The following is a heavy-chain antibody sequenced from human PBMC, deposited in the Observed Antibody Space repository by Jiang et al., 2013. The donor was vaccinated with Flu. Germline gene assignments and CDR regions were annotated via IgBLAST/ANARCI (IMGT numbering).Heavy chain of an antibody. J-gene: IGHJ4*02. D-gene: IGHD3-22*01. Sequence: QAPGKGLEWVAVISYDGSNKYYADSVKGRFTISRDNSKNTLYLQMNSLRAEDTAVYYCARGGYYYDSSGYFDYWGQGTLVTVSS. V-gene: IGHV3-30-3*01. CDR3: ARGGYYYDSSGYFDY. CDR2: ISYDGSNK.